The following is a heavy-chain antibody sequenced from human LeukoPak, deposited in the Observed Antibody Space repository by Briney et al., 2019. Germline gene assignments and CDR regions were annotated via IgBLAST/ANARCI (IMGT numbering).Heavy chain of an antibody. V-gene: IGHV3-21*01. CDR2: ISSSGTYI. Sequence: GGSLRLSCAASGFTFSSYSMNWVRQSPGKGLEWVSSISSSGTYISYAGSVKGRFTISRDNAKHSLYLQVNSLRAEDTAVYYCARLRYVRGSTNEAFDIWGQGTVVTVS. D-gene: IGHD3-10*02. CDR3: ARLRYVRGSTNEAFDI. CDR1: GFTFSSYS. J-gene: IGHJ3*02.